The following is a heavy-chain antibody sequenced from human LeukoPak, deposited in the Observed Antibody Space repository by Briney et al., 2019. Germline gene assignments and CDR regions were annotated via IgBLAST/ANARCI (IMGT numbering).Heavy chain of an antibody. D-gene: IGHD6-13*01. CDR2: TNQDGAGK. J-gene: IGHJ4*02. CDR1: GFPFSNYW. Sequence: PGGSLRLSCAASGFPFSNYWMSWVRQAPGKGLEWVANTNQDGAGKYYVDSVKGRFTISRDNAKNSLYLQMNSLRAEDTAVYYCAKIPSSSWRRFDYWGQGTLVTVSS. CDR3: AKIPSSSWRRFDY. V-gene: IGHV3-7*03.